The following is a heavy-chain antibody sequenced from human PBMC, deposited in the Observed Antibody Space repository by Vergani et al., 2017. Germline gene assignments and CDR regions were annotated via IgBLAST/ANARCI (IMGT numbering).Heavy chain of an antibody. V-gene: IGHV3-23*01. Sequence: EAQLLESGGGLVQPGGSLRLSCAASGFTFSSYAMSWVRQAPGKGLEWVSTLSGSVGSTYYADSVKGRFTISRDNSKNTLYLQMNSLRAEDTAVYYCAKDMDYSPPEGGFDYWGQGTLVTVPS. J-gene: IGHJ4*02. CDR2: LSGSVGST. CDR1: GFTFSSYA. D-gene: IGHD4-11*01. CDR3: AKDMDYSPPEGGFDY.